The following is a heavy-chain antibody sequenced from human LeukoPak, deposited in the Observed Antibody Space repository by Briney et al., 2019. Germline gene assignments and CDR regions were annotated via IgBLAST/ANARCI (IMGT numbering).Heavy chain of an antibody. CDR2: ISGSGSTI. Sequence: PGGSLRLSCAASGFTFSDYYMSWIRQAPGKGLEWVSYISGSGSTIYYADSVKGRFTISRDNAKNSLYLQMNSLRAEDTAVYYCARDWSPTTVTTHFDYWGQGTLVTVSS. CDR3: ARDWSPTTVTTHFDY. V-gene: IGHV3-11*01. D-gene: IGHD4-17*01. J-gene: IGHJ4*02. CDR1: GFTFSDYY.